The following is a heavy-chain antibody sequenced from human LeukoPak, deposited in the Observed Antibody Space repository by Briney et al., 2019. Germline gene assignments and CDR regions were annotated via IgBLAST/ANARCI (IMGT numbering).Heavy chain of an antibody. Sequence: GGSLRLSCAASGFTFDNYAMNWVRHVPGKGLEWNSLISWNSGTIGYADSVKGRFTISRDNANNFLYLQMNSLRAEDTALYYCARAYKDRSLAGKKEFFQHWGQGTLVTVSS. V-gene: IGHV3-9*01. CDR2: ISWNSGTI. CDR3: ARAYKDRSLAGKKEFFQH. D-gene: IGHD6-19*01. CDR1: GFTFDNYA. J-gene: IGHJ1*01.